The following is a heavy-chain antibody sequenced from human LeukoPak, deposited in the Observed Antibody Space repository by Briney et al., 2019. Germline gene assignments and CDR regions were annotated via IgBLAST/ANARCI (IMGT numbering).Heavy chain of an antibody. CDR2: IIPIFGTA. CDR3: ARSQMTTVTANFDY. D-gene: IGHD4-17*01. CDR1: GGTFSSYA. Sequence: TSVKVSCKASGGTFSSYAISWVRQAPGQGLEWMGGIIPIFGTANYAQKFQGRVTITTDESTSTAYMELSSLRSEDTAVYYCARSQMTTVTANFDYWGQGTLVTVSS. V-gene: IGHV1-69*05. J-gene: IGHJ4*02.